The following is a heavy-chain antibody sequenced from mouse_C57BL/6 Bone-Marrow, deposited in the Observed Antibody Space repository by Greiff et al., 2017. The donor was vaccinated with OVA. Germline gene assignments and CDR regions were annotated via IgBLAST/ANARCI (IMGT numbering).Heavy chain of an antibody. CDR1: GFNIKDYY. D-gene: IGHD4-1*01. Sequence: VQLKESGAELVKPGASVKLSCTASGFNIKDYYMHWVKQRTEQGLEWIGRIDPEDGETKYAPKFQGKATITADTSSNTAYLQLSSLTSEDTAVYYCARSPNWDRAWFAYWGQGTLVTVSA. V-gene: IGHV14-2*01. CDR2: IDPEDGET. CDR3: ARSPNWDRAWFAY. J-gene: IGHJ3*01.